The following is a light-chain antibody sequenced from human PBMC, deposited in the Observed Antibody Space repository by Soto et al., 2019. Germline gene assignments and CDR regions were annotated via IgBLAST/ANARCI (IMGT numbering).Light chain of an antibody. J-gene: IGKJ1*01. CDR2: DAS. CDR3: QQYNSYSKT. V-gene: IGKV1-5*01. CDR1: QSISSW. Sequence: DFQMTRSPSTLSASVVDRVTITCRASQSISSWLAWYQQKPGKAPKLLIYDASSLESGVPSRFSGSGSGTEFTLTISSLQPDDFATYYCQQYNSYSKTFGQGTKVDIK.